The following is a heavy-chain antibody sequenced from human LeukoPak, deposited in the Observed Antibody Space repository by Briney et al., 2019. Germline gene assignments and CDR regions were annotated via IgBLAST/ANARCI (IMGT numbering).Heavy chain of an antibody. J-gene: IGHJ4*02. Sequence: SETLSLTCTVSGGSISSNSYYWGWIRQPPGKGLKWIGSIYYSGSTNYNPSLKSRVTMSVDTSKNQFSLKLSSVTAADTAVYYCARDRGNWNDDGFDYWGQGTLVTVSS. CDR2: IYYSGST. CDR3: ARDRGNWNDDGFDY. D-gene: IGHD1-1*01. CDR1: GGSISSNSYY. V-gene: IGHV4-39*07.